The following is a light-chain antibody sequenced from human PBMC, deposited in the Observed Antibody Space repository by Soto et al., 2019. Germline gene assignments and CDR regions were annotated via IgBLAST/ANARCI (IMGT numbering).Light chain of an antibody. CDR1: KSDIGVYDF. Sequence: QSVLTQPASASGSPGKSVTISCTGTKSDIGVYDFVSWYQHHPGKAPRLIIYEVVQRPSGVPDRFSGSKSGNTASLTVSGLQAADEADYFCKSYAGSNTYVFGSGTKVTVL. CDR2: EVV. J-gene: IGLJ1*01. CDR3: KSYAGSNTYV. V-gene: IGLV2-8*01.